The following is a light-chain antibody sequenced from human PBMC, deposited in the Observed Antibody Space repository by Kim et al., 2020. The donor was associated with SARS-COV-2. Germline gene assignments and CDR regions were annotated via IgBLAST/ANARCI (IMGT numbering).Light chain of an antibody. CDR3: QVWDSATVV. CDR2: QDS. V-gene: IGLV3-1*01. CDR1: KLGDKY. J-gene: IGLJ2*01. Sequence: SYELTQPPSVSVSPGQTVSITCSGDKLGDKYACWYQQKPGQSPVLVIYQDSKRPSGIPERFSGSNSENTASLTISGTQAMDEADYYCQVWDSATVVFGGG.